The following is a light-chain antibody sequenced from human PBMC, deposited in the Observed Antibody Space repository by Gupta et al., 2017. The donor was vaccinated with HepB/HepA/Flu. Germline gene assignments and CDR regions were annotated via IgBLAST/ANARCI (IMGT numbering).Light chain of an antibody. CDR2: DTN. Sequence: QAVVTQEPSLTVSPGGPVTLTCASSTGDVISGHYTYWFQLKPGQAPRTLIFDTNNKQSWTPARFSASLLGGKAALTLSGAQPEDEAEYYCLLFYSGIWVFGGGTKLTVL. V-gene: IGLV7-46*01. J-gene: IGLJ3*02. CDR3: LLFYSGIWV. CDR1: TGDVISGHY.